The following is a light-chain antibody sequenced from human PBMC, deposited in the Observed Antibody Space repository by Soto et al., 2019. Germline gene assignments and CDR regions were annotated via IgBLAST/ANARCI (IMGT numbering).Light chain of an antibody. Sequence: QSVLTQPPSASGTPGQTVTISCSGSSSNVGVNFVYWYQHLPGTAPKLLIYRNDQRPSGVPDRFSGSKSGTSSSLAISGLRYEDEADYYCAAWDDSLRGRLFGTGTKLTVL. V-gene: IGLV1-47*01. CDR3: AAWDDSLRGRL. CDR2: RND. CDR1: SSNVGVNF. J-gene: IGLJ1*01.